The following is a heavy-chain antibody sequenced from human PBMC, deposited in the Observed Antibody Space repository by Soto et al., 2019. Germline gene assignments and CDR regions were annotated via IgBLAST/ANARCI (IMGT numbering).Heavy chain of an antibody. V-gene: IGHV3-23*01. CDR1: GFTFSSYA. CDR3: AVGSSGWWAFDY. D-gene: IGHD6-19*01. J-gene: IGHJ4*02. CDR2: ISGSGGST. Sequence: GGSLSLSCAASGFTFSSYAMSWVRQAPGKGLEWVSAISGSGGSTYYSDSVKGRFTISRDNSKNTLYLQMNSLRAEDTAVYYCAVGSSGWWAFDYWGQGTLVTVSS.